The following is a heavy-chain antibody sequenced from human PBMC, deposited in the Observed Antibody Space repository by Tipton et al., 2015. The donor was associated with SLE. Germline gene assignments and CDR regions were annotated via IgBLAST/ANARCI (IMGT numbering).Heavy chain of an antibody. V-gene: IGHV3-33*01. CDR3: ARVRYTTGGAFDI. D-gene: IGHD3-16*02. CDR1: GFTFSTCG. CDR2: IWYDGSNK. Sequence: SLRLSCSASGFTFSTCGMHWVRQSPDKGLEWVAVIWYDGSNKNYAESVKGRFSISRDNSQNTLYLQMNSLRAEDTALYYCARVRYTTGGAFDIWGQGTMVTVSS. J-gene: IGHJ3*02.